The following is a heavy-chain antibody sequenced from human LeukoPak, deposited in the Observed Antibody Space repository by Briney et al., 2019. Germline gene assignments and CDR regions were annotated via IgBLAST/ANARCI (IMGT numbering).Heavy chain of an antibody. Sequence: SETLSLTCTVSGGSISSSSYYWGWIRQPPGKGLEWIGSIYYSGSTYYNPSLKSRVTISVDTSKNQFSLKLSSVTAADTAVYYCARESSSWYGRLYYYYMDVWGKGTTVTISS. D-gene: IGHD6-13*01. CDR1: GGSISSSSYY. CDR3: ARESSSWYGRLYYYYMDV. V-gene: IGHV4-39*07. CDR2: IYYSGST. J-gene: IGHJ6*03.